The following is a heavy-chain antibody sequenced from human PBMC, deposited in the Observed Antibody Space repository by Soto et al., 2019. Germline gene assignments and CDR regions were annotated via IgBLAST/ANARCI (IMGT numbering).Heavy chain of an antibody. D-gene: IGHD2-2*01. Sequence: GASVKVSCKASGYTFTSYDINWVRHATGQGLEWMGWMNPNSGNTGYAQKFQGRVTMTRNTSISTAYMELSSLRSEDTAVYYCARKCCSSTSCYAAYWGQGTLVTVSS. CDR3: ARKCCSSTSCYAAY. V-gene: IGHV1-8*01. J-gene: IGHJ1*01. CDR1: GYTFTSYD. CDR2: MNPNSGNT.